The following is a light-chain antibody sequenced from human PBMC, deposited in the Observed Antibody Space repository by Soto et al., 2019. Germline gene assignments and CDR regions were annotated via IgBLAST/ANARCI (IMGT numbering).Light chain of an antibody. CDR2: DVS. CDR1: SSVVGGYNY. V-gene: IGLV2-14*01. J-gene: IGLJ1*01. CDR3: SSYTSSSIDV. Sequence: QSALTQPASVSGSPGQSITISCTGTSSVVGGYNYVSWYQQHPGKAPKLMIYDVSNRPSGVSNRFSGSKSGNTASLTISGLQVEDEADYYCSSYTSSSIDVFGTGTKVPVL.